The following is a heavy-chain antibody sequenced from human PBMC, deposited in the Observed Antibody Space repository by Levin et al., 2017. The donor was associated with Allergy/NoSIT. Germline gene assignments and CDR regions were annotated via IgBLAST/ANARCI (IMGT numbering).Heavy chain of an antibody. Sequence: PGGSLRLSCAASGFTFSSYGMHWVRQAPGKGLEWVAVIWNDGSNKYHADSVKGRFTISRDNSKNTLYLQMNSLRAEDTAVYYCARDSRGMDVWGQGTTVTVSS. CDR2: IWNDGSNK. CDR3: ARDSRGMDV. V-gene: IGHV3-33*01. CDR1: GFTFSSYG. J-gene: IGHJ6*02.